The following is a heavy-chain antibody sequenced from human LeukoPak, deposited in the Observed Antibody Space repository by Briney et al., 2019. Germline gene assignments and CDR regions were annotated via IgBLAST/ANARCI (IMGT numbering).Heavy chain of an antibody. D-gene: IGHD3-10*01. CDR1: GGSISSYY. J-gene: IGHJ5*02. V-gene: IGHV4-59*01. Sequence: PSETLSLTCTVSGGSISSYYWGWIRQPPGKGLEWIGYIYYSGSTNYNPSLKSRVTISVDTSKNQFSLKLSSVTAADTAVYYCARDSGYGSGSYYTRTVSGFDPWGQGTLVTVSS. CDR2: IYYSGST. CDR3: ARDSGYGSGSYYTRTVSGFDP.